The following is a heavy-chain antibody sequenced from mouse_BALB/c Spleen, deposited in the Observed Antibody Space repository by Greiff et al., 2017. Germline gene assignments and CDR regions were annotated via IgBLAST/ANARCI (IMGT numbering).Heavy chain of an antibody. V-gene: IGHV1-9*01. D-gene: IGHD2-14*01. CDR3: ASRYDYYAMDY. CDR2: ILPGSGST. J-gene: IGHJ4*01. CDR1: GYTFSSYW. Sequence: QVQLQQSGAELMKPGASVKISCKATGYTFSSYWIEWVKQRPGHGLEWIGEILPGSGSTNYNEKFKGKATFTADTSSNTAYMQLSSLTSEDSAVYYCASRYDYYAMDYWGQGTSVTVSS.